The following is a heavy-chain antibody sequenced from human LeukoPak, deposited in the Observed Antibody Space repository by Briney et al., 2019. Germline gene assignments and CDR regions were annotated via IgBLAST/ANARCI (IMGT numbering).Heavy chain of an antibody. D-gene: IGHD3-10*01. V-gene: IGHV1-2*02. CDR2: INPNSGGT. CDR1: GYTFTGYY. Sequence: EASVKVSCKAFGYTFTGYYMHWVRQAPGQGLEWMGWINPNSGGTNYAQKFQGRVTMTRDTSIGTAYMELSRLRSDDTAVYYCASSSSGFFDYWGQGTLVTVSS. J-gene: IGHJ4*02. CDR3: ASSSSGFFDY.